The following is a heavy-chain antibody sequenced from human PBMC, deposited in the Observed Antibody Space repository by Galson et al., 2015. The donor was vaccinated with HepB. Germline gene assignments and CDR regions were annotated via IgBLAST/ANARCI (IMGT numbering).Heavy chain of an antibody. CDR1: GFTFSSYS. CDR2: ISSSSSTI. CDR3: ARDGVAPNNWNLYYYYGMDA. J-gene: IGHJ6*02. Sequence: SLRLSCAASGFTFSSYSMNWVRQAPGKGLEWVSYISSSSSTIYYADSVKGRFTISRDNAKNSLYLQMNSLRDEDTAVYYCARDGVAPNNWNLYYYYGMDAWGQGTTVTVSS. D-gene: IGHD1-20*01. V-gene: IGHV3-48*02.